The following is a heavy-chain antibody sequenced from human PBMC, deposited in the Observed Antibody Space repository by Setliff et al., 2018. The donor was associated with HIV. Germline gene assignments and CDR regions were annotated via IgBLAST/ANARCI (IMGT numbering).Heavy chain of an antibody. D-gene: IGHD3-3*01. J-gene: IGHJ6*03. CDR3: TRDLWGYDYYYNNMAV. CDR2: IYHSGST. CDR1: GYYLSSGYF. Sequence: SETLSLTCAVSGYYLSSGYFWGWIRQPPGKGLEWIGSIYHSGSTYYNPSLKSRVTISVDTSKNQFSLKLSSVTAADTAVYYCTRDLWGYDYYYNNMAVWGKGTTVTVSS. V-gene: IGHV4-38-2*02.